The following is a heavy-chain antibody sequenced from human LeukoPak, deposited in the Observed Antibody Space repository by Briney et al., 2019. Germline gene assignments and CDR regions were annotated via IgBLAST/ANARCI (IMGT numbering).Heavy chain of an antibody. CDR3: ASRRGAFDY. D-gene: IGHD3-10*01. Sequence: SETLSLTCTVSGGSISSSSYYWGWIRQPPGKGLEWIGSIYYSGSTYYNPSLKSRVTISVDTSKNQFSLKLSSVTAADTAVYYCASRRGAFDYWGQGTLVTVSS. V-gene: IGHV4-39*01. CDR2: IYYSGST. CDR1: GGSISSSSYY. J-gene: IGHJ4*02.